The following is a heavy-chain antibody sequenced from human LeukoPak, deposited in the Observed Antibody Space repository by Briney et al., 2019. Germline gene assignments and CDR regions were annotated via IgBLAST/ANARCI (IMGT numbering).Heavy chain of an antibody. D-gene: IGHD3-10*01. V-gene: IGHV4-39*07. CDR1: GGSISSSSYY. J-gene: IGHJ3*02. CDR3: ARAFGELLPDAFDI. Sequence: PSETLSLTCTVSGGSISSSSYYWGWIRQPPGKGLEWIGSIYYSGSTYYNPSLKSRVTISVDTSKNQSSLKLSSVTAADTAVYYCARAFGELLPDAFDIWGQGTMVTVSS. CDR2: IYYSGST.